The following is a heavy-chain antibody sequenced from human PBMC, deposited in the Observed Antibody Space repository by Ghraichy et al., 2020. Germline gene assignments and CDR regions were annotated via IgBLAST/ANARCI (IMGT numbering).Heavy chain of an antibody. Sequence: GGSLRLSCAASGFTFSSYGMHWVRQAPGKGLEWVAVISYDGSNKYYADSVKGRFTISRDNSKNTLYLQMNSLRAEDTAVYYCAKDRVTRNWYFDLWGHGTLVTVSS. CDR2: ISYDGSNK. J-gene: IGHJ2*01. D-gene: IGHD2-21*02. V-gene: IGHV3-30*18. CDR3: AKDRVTRNWYFDL. CDR1: GFTFSSYG.